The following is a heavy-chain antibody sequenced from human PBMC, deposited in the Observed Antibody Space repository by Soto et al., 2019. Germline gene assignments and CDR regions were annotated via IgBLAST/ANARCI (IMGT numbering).Heavy chain of an antibody. D-gene: IGHD5-18*01. Sequence: PSETLSLTCTVSGVSVSTGGYFWTWIRQHPWKGLEWIGNIYYSGMTCYNPSLRGRVSISLDPSESQFSLKLNSVTAADTAVYYCARDSSGPGYSYGKFDYWGQGXLVTVHS. CDR3: ARDSSGPGYSYGKFDY. CDR1: GVSVSTGGYF. J-gene: IGHJ4*02. V-gene: IGHV4-31*02. CDR2: IYYSGMT.